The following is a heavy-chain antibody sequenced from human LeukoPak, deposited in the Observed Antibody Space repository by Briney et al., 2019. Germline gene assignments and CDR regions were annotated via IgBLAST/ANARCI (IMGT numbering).Heavy chain of an antibody. D-gene: IGHD3-10*01. CDR2: IYHSGST. V-gene: IGHV4-59*12. J-gene: IGHJ4*02. CDR1: GVSISSYY. Sequence: SETLSLTCTVSGVSISSYYWSWIRQPPGKGLEWIVYIYHSGSTYYNPSLKSRVTISVDRSKNQFSVKRSSVTAAATAVYYCARGTIRQYYYGSGSQYYFDYWGQRTLVTVSS. CDR3: ARGTIRQYYYGSGSQYYFDY.